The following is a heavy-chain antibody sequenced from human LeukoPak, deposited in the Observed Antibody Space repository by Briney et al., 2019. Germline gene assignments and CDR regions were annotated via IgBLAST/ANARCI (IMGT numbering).Heavy chain of an antibody. D-gene: IGHD2-2*02. CDR1: GGSISSGGYS. V-gene: IGHV4-30-2*01. CDR2: IYHSGST. CDR3: ARGGVAIGEGFDY. J-gene: IGHJ4*02. Sequence: SETLSLTCAVSGGSISSGGYSWSWIRQPPGKGLEWLGYIYHSGSTYYNPSLKSRVTISVDRSKNQFSLKLSSVTAADTAVYYCARGGVAIGEGFDYWGQGTWSPSPQ.